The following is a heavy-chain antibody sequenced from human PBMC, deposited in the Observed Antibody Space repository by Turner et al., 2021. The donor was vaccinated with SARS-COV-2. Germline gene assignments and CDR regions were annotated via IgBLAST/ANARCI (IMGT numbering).Heavy chain of an antibody. CDR3: ATHYDIVNPYYAPRGYSGMDV. V-gene: IGHV1-24*01. Sequence: QVQLVQSGAEAKNPGASVQVSCKVSGYTRTELSMNWVRQAPGKGLEWMGGVDPEDGKTIYAQNLQGRVTMTEDTSTDTAYMELRILRSEDTAVYYCATHYDIVNPYYAPRGYSGMDVWGQGTAVTVSS. CDR1: GYTRTELS. J-gene: IGHJ6*02. D-gene: IGHD3-9*01. CDR2: VDPEDGKT.